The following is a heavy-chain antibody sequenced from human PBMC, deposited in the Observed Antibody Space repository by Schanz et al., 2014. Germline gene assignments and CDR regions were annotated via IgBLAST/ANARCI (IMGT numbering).Heavy chain of an antibody. D-gene: IGHD1-1*01. CDR1: GFTFSSYW. Sequence: EVQLLESGGGLVEPGGSLRLSCAASGFTFSSYWMHWVRQDPGKGLEWISYITYNGGTIYYADSVKGRFTISRDNAKNSLYLEMNSLRAEDTALYYCARDRRNADLDYWGQGTLVTVSS. CDR2: ITYNGGTI. V-gene: IGHV3-48*01. CDR3: ARDRRNADLDY. J-gene: IGHJ4*02.